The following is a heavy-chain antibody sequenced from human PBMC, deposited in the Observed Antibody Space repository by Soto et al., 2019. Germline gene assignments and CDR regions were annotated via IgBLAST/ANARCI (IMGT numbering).Heavy chain of an antibody. Sequence: GASVTVSCKASGYTLASYYMRWVRQAPGQGLEWMGIINPSGGSTSYAQKFQGRVTMTRDTSTSTVYMELSSLRSEDTAVYYCARARGHSGYDSVDYWGQGTLVTVSS. CDR2: INPSGGST. CDR3: ARARGHSGYDSVDY. D-gene: IGHD5-12*01. V-gene: IGHV1-46*03. J-gene: IGHJ4*02. CDR1: GYTLASYY.